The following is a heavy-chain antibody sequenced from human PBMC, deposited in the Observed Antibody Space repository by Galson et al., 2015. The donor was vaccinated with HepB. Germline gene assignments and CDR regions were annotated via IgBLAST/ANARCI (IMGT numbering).Heavy chain of an antibody. D-gene: IGHD1-1*01. Sequence: SLRLSCAASGFTFNIYPIHWVRQAPGRGLEWVATVSSDGSDHFYTDSVKGRFTISRDNSKNSVSVRIDSLRPEDTAIYYCARSTGTPLGSFDNWGQGTLVTVSS. CDR3: ARSTGTPLGSFDN. J-gene: IGHJ4*02. V-gene: IGHV3-30*04. CDR2: VSSDGSDH. CDR1: GFTFNIYP.